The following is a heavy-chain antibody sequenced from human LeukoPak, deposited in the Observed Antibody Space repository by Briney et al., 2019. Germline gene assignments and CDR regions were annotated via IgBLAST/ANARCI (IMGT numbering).Heavy chain of an antibody. CDR2: IKHSGST. Sequence: SETLSLTCAVYGGSFSGYYWSWIRQPPGKGLEWIGEIKHSGSTNYNPSLNSRVTISVDTSKNQFSLKLSSVTAADTAVYYCASHTGYSSGWYIVGAFDIWGQGTMVTVSS. V-gene: IGHV4-34*01. CDR1: GGSFSGYY. CDR3: ASHTGYSSGWYIVGAFDI. D-gene: IGHD6-19*01. J-gene: IGHJ3*02.